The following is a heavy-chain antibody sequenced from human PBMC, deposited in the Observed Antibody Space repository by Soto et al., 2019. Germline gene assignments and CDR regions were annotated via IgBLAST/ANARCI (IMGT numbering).Heavy chain of an antibody. CDR3: AREPSPYCAGDCYFYVFEI. CDR1: GGTFSTYA. J-gene: IGHJ3*02. D-gene: IGHD2-21*02. Sequence: QVQLVQSGAEVKKPGSSVKVSCKASGGTFSTYAISWMRQAPGQGLEWMGGIIPMFGMANYAQNFQGRVTIAADESTCTVYMELSNLRSDDTAVYYCAREPSPYCAGDCYFYVFEIWGQGTQATVSS. CDR2: IIPMFGMA. V-gene: IGHV1-69*01.